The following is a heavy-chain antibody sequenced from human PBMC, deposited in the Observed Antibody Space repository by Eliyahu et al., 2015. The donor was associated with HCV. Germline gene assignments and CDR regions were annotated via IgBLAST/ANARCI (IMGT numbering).Heavy chain of an antibody. CDR2: INHSGST. CDR1: GGSFSGYY. D-gene: IGHD6-19*01. J-gene: IGHJ4*02. CDR3: ARGLDTSGPKVGY. Sequence: QVQLQQWGAGLLKPSETLSLTCAVYGGSFSGYYWTWIRQPPGKGLEWIGEINHSGSTTCNPSLKSRVTISVDTSKNQFSLKLSSVTAADTAVYYCARGLDTSGPKVGYWGQGTLVTVSS. V-gene: IGHV4-34*01.